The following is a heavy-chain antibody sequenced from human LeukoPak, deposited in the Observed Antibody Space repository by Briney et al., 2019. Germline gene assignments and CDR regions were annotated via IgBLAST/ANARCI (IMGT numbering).Heavy chain of an antibody. CDR1: GFTFGVYA. D-gene: IGHD3-10*01. CDR2: IRSKAYGGTT. Sequence: GGSLRLSCTAPGFTFGVYAMSWVREAPGAGLEWVGFIRSKAYGGTTEYDASVKGRCTISRDDDKSIAYLQMNSLKTEDTAVYYCSRVNGSGSYYYYYGTDVWGQGTTVTVPS. CDR3: SRVNGSGSYYYYYGTDV. V-gene: IGHV3-49*04. J-gene: IGHJ6*02.